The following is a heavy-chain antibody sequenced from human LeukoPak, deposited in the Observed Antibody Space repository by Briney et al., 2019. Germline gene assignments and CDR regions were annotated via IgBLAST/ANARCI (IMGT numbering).Heavy chain of an antibody. CDR3: TTQIAAAGTWGFDY. CDR2: IKSKTDGGTT. J-gene: IGHJ4*02. Sequence: PGGSLRLSCAASGFTFSNAWMNWVRQAPGKGLEWVGRIKSKTDGGTTDYAAPVKGRFTISRDDSKNTLYLQINSLKTEDTAVYYCTTQIAAAGTWGFDYWGQGTLVTVSS. CDR1: GFTFSNAW. V-gene: IGHV3-15*07. D-gene: IGHD6-13*01.